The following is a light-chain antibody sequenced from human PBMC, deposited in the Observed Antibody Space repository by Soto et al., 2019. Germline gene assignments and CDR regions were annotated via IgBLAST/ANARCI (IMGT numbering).Light chain of an antibody. CDR3: QQYGGSPPFT. CDR2: GAS. J-gene: IGKJ3*01. V-gene: IGKV3-20*01. CDR1: QSVSSSY. Sequence: EIVLTQSPGTLSLSPGERATLSCRASQSVSSSYLAWYQQKPGQAPRLLIYGASSRATGIPDRFSGSGSGTHFALTISRLEPEDFAVYYCQQYGGSPPFTFGPGTKVGIK.